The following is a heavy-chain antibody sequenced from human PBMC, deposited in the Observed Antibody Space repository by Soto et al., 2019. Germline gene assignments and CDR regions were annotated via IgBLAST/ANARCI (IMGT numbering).Heavy chain of an antibody. CDR3: ARDEFLTRVRGAKGQFDP. CDR1: GGSITSNGYY. D-gene: IGHD1-26*01. V-gene: IGHV4-39*02. J-gene: IGHJ5*02. Sequence: QLQLQESGPGLVKPSETLSLTCTVSGGSITSNGYYWGWIRQPPGKGLEWIGSIYYSGSTYYNPSLKSRVSISVDTSKNQFSMKLRSVTAADTAVYYCARDEFLTRVRGAKGQFDPWGQGTLVTVSS. CDR2: IYYSGST.